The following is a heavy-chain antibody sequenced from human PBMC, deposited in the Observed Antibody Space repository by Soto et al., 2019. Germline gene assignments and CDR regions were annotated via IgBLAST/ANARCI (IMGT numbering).Heavy chain of an antibody. D-gene: IGHD4-17*01. V-gene: IGHV1-2*04. J-gene: IGHJ6*02. CDR2: INPNTGGT. CDR1: GYTFTSYY. CDR3: ARSEAVLRRHNYYYYYGMDG. Sequence: QVQLVQSGADVKKPGASVKVSCKASGYTFTSYYVHWVRQAPGQGLEWMGWINPNTGGTNYAQKFQGWVTITRNTSISTAYMELSRLSSDDTAMYYCARSEAVLRRHNYYYYYGMDGWVQGTTVTVSS.